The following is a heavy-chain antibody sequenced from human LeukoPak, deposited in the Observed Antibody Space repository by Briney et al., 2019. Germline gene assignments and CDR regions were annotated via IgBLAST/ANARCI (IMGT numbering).Heavy chain of an antibody. D-gene: IGHD6-19*01. CDR1: GYTFTDYY. CDR3: ARENNCGWYRKAAFDY. Sequence: GASVKVSCKSSGYTFTDYYMHWVRQAPGQGLEWMGWINPNGGGTNFAQSFQGRVTMTRDTSISTAYMELSSLRSDDTAIYYCARENNCGWYRKAAFDYWGQGTLVTVTS. V-gene: IGHV1-2*02. CDR2: INPNGGGT. J-gene: IGHJ4*02.